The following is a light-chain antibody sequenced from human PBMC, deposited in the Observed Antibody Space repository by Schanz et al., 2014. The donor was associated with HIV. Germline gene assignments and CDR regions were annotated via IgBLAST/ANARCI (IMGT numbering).Light chain of an antibody. CDR1: QSISFY. CDR2: DVS. Sequence: EIVLTQSPATLSLSPGERATLSCRASQSISFYLAWYQQKPGQAPRLLIHDVSNRATGIPARFSGSGSGTDFTLTISSLEPEDFAVYYCHQRTSWPLTFGGGTRVEIK. J-gene: IGKJ4*01. CDR3: HQRTSWPLT. V-gene: IGKV3-11*01.